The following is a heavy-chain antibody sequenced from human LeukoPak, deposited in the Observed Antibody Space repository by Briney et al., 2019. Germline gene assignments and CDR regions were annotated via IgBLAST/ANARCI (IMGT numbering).Heavy chain of an antibody. CDR2: IYYSGST. CDR1: GGSISGYY. V-gene: IGHV4-59*08. J-gene: IGHJ4*02. Sequence: SETLSLTCTVSGGSISGYYWSWIRQPPGKGLEWIGYIYYSGSTNYNPSLKSRVTISVDTSKNQFSLKLSSVTAADTAVYYCARLGARIDYWGQGTLVTVSS. CDR3: ARLGARIDY.